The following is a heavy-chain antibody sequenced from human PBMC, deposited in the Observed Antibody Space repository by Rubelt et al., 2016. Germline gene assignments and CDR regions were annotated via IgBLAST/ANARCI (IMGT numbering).Heavy chain of an antibody. CDR3: ATALHSGYDSSGYYHGYVDY. CDR2: FDPEDGET. V-gene: IGHV1-24*01. D-gene: IGHD3-22*01. J-gene: IGHJ4*02. CDR1: GYALTELS. Sequence: QVQLVQSGAEVKKPGASVKVSCKVSGYALTELSMHWVRQAPGKGLEWMGGFDPEDGETIYAQKFQGRVTMTEDTSTDPAYMGLSSLRAEDTAVYYCATALHSGYDSSGYYHGYVDYWGQGTLVTVSS.